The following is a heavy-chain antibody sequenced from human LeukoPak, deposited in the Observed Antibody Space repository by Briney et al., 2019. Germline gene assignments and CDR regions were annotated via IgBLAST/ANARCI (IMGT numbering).Heavy chain of an antibody. D-gene: IGHD5-24*01. J-gene: IGHJ4*02. CDR2: IKQDGSEK. V-gene: IGHV3-7*01. Sequence: GGSLRISCAAAGFIFTSFWMSWVRQAPGKGLEWVANIKQDGSEKYYVDSVKGRFTISRDNAKNSLYLQMNSLRAEDTAVYYCARGGLHDYGDYWGQGTLVIVSS. CDR3: ARGGLHDYGDY. CDR1: GFIFTSFW.